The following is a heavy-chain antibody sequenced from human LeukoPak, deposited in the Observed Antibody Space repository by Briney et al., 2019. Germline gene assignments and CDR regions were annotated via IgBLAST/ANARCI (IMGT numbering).Heavy chain of an antibody. Sequence: PGGSLRLSCAASGFTFSSYAMSWVRQAPGKGLEWVSAISGSGGSTYYADSVKGRFTISRDNSKNTLYLQMNSLRAEDTAVYYCAKDLASRYSSSSHGMDVWGQGTTVTVSS. V-gene: IGHV3-23*01. J-gene: IGHJ6*02. D-gene: IGHD6-13*01. CDR1: GFTFSSYA. CDR2: ISGSGGST. CDR3: AKDLASRYSSSSHGMDV.